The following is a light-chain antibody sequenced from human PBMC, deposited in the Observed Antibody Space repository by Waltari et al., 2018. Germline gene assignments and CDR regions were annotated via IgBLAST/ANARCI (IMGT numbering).Light chain of an antibody. J-gene: IGKJ1*01. V-gene: IGKV2-30*02. Sequence: DVVMTQSPLSLSVSLGQPASISCRSSQSLVHSDGNTYLNWFQQRPGQSPRRLIYKVSRQESGVPDRFSGSGSGTDFTLKISRVEAEDVGVYYCMQTTHSPRTFVQGTKVEI. CDR3: MQTTHSPRT. CDR2: KVS. CDR1: QSLVHSDGNTY.